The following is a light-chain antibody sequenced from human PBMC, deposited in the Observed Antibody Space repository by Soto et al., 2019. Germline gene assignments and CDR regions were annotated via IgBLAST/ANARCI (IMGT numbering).Light chain of an antibody. CDR3: QQYYSTPWT. CDR1: QSVLSSSNNKNY. Sequence: DIVMTQSPDSLAVSLGERATINCKSSQSVLSSSNNKNYLAWYQQKPGQPPKLLIYWASTRESGVPDRFSGSGSGTDFTLTISSLQADDVAVYYCQQYYSTPWTFGQWTKVEIK. J-gene: IGKJ1*01. V-gene: IGKV4-1*01. CDR2: WAS.